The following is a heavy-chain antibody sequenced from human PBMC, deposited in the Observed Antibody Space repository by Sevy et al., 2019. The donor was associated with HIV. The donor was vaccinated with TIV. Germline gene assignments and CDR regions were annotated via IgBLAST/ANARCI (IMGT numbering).Heavy chain of an antibody. CDR3: ATVGLGYYSGSSYYQGDWFDP. CDR1: GYSLSKLS. Sequence: GESLKISCKVFGYSLSKLSMHWVRQAPGKGLEWMGSLDPGNGEITYAQTLQGRVTMTDDTSTDTAYMELSSLTSEDTATYYCATVGLGYYSGSSYYQGDWFDPWGQGTLVTVSS. J-gene: IGHJ5*02. D-gene: IGHD2-15*01. V-gene: IGHV1-24*01. CDR2: LDPGNGEI.